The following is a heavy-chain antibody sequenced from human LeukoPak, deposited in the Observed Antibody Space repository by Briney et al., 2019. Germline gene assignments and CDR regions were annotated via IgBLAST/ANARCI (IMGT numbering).Heavy chain of an antibody. J-gene: IGHJ4*02. Sequence: ASVKVSCKASGGTFSSYAISWVRQAPGQGLEWMGWMNPNSGNTGYAQKFQGRVTITRNTSISTAYMELSSLRSEDTAVYYCARGYGGYGSDYWGQGTLVTVSS. V-gene: IGHV1-8*03. CDR3: ARGYGGYGSDY. D-gene: IGHD5-12*01. CDR2: MNPNSGNT. CDR1: GGTFSSYA.